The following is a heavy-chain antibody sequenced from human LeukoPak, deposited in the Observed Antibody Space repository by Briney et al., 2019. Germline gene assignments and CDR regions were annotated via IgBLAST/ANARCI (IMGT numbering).Heavy chain of an antibody. J-gene: IGHJ5*02. CDR2: IYTSGST. D-gene: IGHD6-13*01. CDR3: ARSQIAAAGQNWFDP. CDR1: GGSISSYY. Sequence: SETLSLTCTVSGGSISSYYCSWIRQPAGEGLEWIGRIYTSGSTNYNPSLKSRVTMSVDTSKTQFSLKLSSVTAADTAVYYCARSQIAAAGQNWFDPWGQGTLVTVSS. V-gene: IGHV4-4*07.